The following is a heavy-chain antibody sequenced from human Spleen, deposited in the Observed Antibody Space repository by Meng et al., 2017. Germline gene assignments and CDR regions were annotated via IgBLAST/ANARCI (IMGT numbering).Heavy chain of an antibody. CDR2: IDWDNGR. Sequence: SGPTLVKPTQTLTLTCSSSGFSLSTTGVCVIWVRQPPGKALEWLALIDWDNGRFYSRSLKTRLSISKDIFKDQMVLAVINVDPTDTATYYSARTRSCYPLTHYDSWGQGTLVTVSS. J-gene: IGHJ4*02. V-gene: IGHV2-70*18. D-gene: IGHD2-15*01. CDR1: GFSLSTTGVC. CDR3: ARTRSCYPLTHYDS.